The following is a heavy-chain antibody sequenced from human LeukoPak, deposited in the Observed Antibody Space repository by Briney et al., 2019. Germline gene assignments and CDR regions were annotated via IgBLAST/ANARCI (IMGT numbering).Heavy chain of an antibody. D-gene: IGHD2-15*01. Sequence: PGGSLRLSCAASRLTFDDYGMSWGRQAPGKGLEWVSGINWNGGSPGYADSVKGGFPIYRENAKNSLHLQLNRLRAEDTALYSCARSDCRGGSCHKYYFDFWGQGTLVTVSS. CDR2: INWNGGSP. CDR3: ARSDCRGGSCHKYYFDF. CDR1: RLTFDDYG. J-gene: IGHJ4*02. V-gene: IGHV3-20*04.